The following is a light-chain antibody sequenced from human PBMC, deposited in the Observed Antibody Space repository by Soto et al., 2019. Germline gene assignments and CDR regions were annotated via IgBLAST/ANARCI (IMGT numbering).Light chain of an antibody. CDR3: QQYGNSPQT. V-gene: IGKV3-20*01. J-gene: IGKJ1*01. CDR1: QSFSSSS. Sequence: EIVLTQSPGTLSLSPGERATLSCRASQSFSSSSLGWYQQKPGQAPRLLIYGASNRATGIPDRFSGSGSGTDFTLTISRLEPEDFAVYYRQQYGNSPQTFGQGTKVEIK. CDR2: GAS.